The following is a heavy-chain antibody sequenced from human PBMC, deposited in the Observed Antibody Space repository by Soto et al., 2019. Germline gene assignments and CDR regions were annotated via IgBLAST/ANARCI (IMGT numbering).Heavy chain of an antibody. CDR2: IIGSGAIT. D-gene: IGHD2-21*02. J-gene: IGHJ4*02. Sequence: GGSLRLSCVASELTFNSYAMSWVRQDPGMGLEWVSYIIGSGAITYYADSVKGRFTISRDNSKSTLYLQMNSLRVEDTALYYCAKDARDTGGNSGIDYWGQGTLVTVSS. CDR1: ELTFNSYA. CDR3: AKDARDTGGNSGIDY. V-gene: IGHV3-23*01.